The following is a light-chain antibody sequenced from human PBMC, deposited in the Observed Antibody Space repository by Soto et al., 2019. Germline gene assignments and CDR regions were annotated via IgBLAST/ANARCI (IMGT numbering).Light chain of an antibody. V-gene: IGKV1-5*03. CDR2: KAS. CDR1: QSISSW. CDR3: QQYNSYSPT. J-gene: IGKJ1*01. Sequence: DIQMTQSPSTLSASVGDRVTITCRASQSISSWLAWYQQKPGKAPKLLIYKASSLESGVTSRFSGSGSGTEFTLTISRLQPDDFATYYCQQYNSYSPTFCQWTKVEIK.